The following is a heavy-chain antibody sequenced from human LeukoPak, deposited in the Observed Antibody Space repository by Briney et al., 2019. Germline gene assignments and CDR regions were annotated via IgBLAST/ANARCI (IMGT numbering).Heavy chain of an antibody. CDR1: GGSFSGYY. V-gene: IGHV4-34*01. CDR2: VSHSGST. Sequence: SETLSLTCAVYGGSFSGYYWSWIRQPPGKGLEWIGEVSHSGSTNYNPSLKSRVTISVDTSKNQFSLKLSSVTAADTAVYYCAREGEQQLVLWGYWGRGTLVTVSS. J-gene: IGHJ4*02. D-gene: IGHD6-13*01. CDR3: AREGEQQLVLWGY.